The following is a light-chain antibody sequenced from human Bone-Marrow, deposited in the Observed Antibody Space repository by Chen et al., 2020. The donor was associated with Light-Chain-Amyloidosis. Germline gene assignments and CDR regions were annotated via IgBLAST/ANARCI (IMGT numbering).Light chain of an antibody. CDR1: QDIDNY. J-gene: IGKJ4*01. CDR2: DAS. Sequence: DIQMTQSPSSLSASVGDRVTITCQANQDIDNYLNWYQQKPGKAPNLLIYDASNLETGVPSRFSGRGSGTHLTVTISSLQPEDVATYFCQQYDRLPLTFGGGIKIETK. CDR3: QQYDRLPLT. V-gene: IGKV1-33*01.